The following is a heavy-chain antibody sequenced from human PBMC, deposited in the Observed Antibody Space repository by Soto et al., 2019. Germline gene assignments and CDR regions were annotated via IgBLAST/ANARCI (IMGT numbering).Heavy chain of an antibody. V-gene: IGHV4-39*01. CDR1: GGSISSSSYY. J-gene: IGHJ5*02. D-gene: IGHD3-22*01. CDR2: NYYSGST. Sequence: QLQLQESGPGLVKPSETLSLTCTVSGGSISSSSYYWGWIRQPPGKGLEWIGSNYYSGSTYYNPSLKSRGTISADTSKNQFPLKLSSVTAADTAVYYCARHSHDSEWFDPWGQGTLVTVSS. CDR3: ARHSHDSEWFDP.